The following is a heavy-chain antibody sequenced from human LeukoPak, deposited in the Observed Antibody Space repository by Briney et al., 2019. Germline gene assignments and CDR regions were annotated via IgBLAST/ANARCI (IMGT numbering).Heavy chain of an antibody. J-gene: IGHJ4*02. V-gene: IGHV3-48*01. CDR2: INTKSKTI. CDR1: GFTFSTYT. Sequence: GGSLRLSCAASGFTFSTYTMNWVRQAPGKGLEWVSFINTKSKTIYYADSVKGRFTISRDNGKRSLYLQMNSPRAEETALYYCVSDRHRAFDYWGEGTLVTVSS. CDR3: VSDRHRAFDY.